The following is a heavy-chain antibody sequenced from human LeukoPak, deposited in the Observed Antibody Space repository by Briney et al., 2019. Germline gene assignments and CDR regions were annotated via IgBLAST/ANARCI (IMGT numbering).Heavy chain of an antibody. CDR2: ISAYNGNT. J-gene: IGHJ3*02. CDR3: ARAPLIVRYQAGSAFDI. Sequence: GASVKVSCKASGYTFTSYGISWVRQAPGQGLEWMGWISAYNGNTNYAQKLQGRVTMTTDTSTSTAYMELRSLRSDDTAVYYCARAPLIVRYQAGSAFDIWGQGTMVTLSS. V-gene: IGHV1-18*01. CDR1: GYTFTSYG. D-gene: IGHD2-8*01.